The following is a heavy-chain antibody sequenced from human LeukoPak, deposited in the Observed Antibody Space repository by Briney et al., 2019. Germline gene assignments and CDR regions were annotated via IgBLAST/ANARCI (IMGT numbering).Heavy chain of an antibody. CDR2: INPSGGST. CDR1: GYTFTSYY. Sequence: GASVKVPCKASGYTFTSYYMHWVRQAPGQGLEWMGIINPSGGSTSYAQKFQGRVTMTRDTSTSTVYMELSSLRSEDTAVYYCARGKLGVLWFGELSYNWFDPWGQGTLVTVSS. J-gene: IGHJ5*02. CDR3: ARGKLGVLWFGELSYNWFDP. V-gene: IGHV1-46*01. D-gene: IGHD3-10*01.